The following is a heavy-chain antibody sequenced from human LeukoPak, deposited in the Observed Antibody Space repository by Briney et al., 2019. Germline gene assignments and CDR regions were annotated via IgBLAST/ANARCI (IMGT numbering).Heavy chain of an antibody. V-gene: IGHV3-53*05. CDR3: AKGQDIVLLPATTFDY. Sequence: GGSLRLSCAASGFTVSSNYMSWVRQAPGKGLEWVSVIYSGGSTYYADSVKGRFTISRDNSKNTLYLQMNSLRAEDTAVYYCAKGQDIVLLPATTFDYWGQGTLVTVSS. D-gene: IGHD2-2*01. CDR1: GFTVSSNY. J-gene: IGHJ4*02. CDR2: IYSGGST.